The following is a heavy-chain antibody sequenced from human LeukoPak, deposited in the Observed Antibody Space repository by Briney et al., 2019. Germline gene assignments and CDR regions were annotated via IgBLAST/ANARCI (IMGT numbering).Heavy chain of an antibody. V-gene: IGHV4-39*01. CDR2: IYYSGST. CDR3: ARIPTNAVPAAPTASDI. CDR1: GGSISNRNYY. Sequence: PSETLSLTCTVSGGSISNRNYYWGWIRQPPGKGLEWIGNIYYSGSTYYNPSLRSRVTISVDTSKNQFSLKLSSVTAADTAVYYCARIPTNAVPAAPTASDIWGPGTMLTVSS. D-gene: IGHD2-2*01. J-gene: IGHJ3*02.